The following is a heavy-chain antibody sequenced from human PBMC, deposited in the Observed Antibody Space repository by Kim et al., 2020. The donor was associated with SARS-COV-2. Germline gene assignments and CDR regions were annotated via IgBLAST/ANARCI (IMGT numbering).Heavy chain of an antibody. CDR1: GGSISSSSYY. J-gene: IGHJ4*02. Sequence: SETLSLTCTVSGGSISSSSYYWGWIRQPPGKGLEWIGSIYYSGSTYYNPSLKSRVTISVDTSKNQFSLKLSSVTAADTAVYYCARGNVVATECFDYWGQGTLVTVSS. CDR3: ARGNVVATECFDY. V-gene: IGHV4-39*07. CDR2: IYYSGST. D-gene: IGHD5-12*01.